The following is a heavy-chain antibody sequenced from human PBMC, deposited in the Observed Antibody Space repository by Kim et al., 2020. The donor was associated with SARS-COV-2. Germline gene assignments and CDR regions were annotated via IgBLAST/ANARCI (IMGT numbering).Heavy chain of an antibody. CDR3: ANSMGRGVWDS. D-gene: IGHD3-10*01. V-gene: IGHV3-23*01. CDR2: T. Sequence: TYNEAPVKDRFTITRDNPKNTHYLQMNSLRAEDTAVYDCANSMGRGVWDSWGQGTLVTVSS. J-gene: IGHJ4*02.